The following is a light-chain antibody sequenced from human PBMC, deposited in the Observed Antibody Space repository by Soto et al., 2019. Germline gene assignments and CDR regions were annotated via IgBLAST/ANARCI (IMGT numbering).Light chain of an antibody. V-gene: IGKV3D-15*01. CDR3: QQYNHWPGT. CDR2: RAS. CDR1: QSVTNN. J-gene: IGKJ1*01. Sequence: EIVMTQSPVTLSVSPGEKATFSCRASQSVTNNLAWYQQTPGQVPRLLIYRASTRATGVPVRFSGSGSGTQFTLTISSLQSEDSAIYFCQQYNHWPGTFGQGTKVEIK.